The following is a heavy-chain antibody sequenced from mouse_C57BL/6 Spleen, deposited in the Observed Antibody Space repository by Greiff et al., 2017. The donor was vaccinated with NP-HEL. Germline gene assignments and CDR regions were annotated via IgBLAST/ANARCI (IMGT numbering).Heavy chain of an antibody. J-gene: IGHJ3*01. CDR3: ANFYYYGSSYVPWFAY. D-gene: IGHD1-1*01. CDR1: GFTFSSYT. CDR2: ISGGGGNT. V-gene: IGHV5-9*01. Sequence: EVNVVESGGGLVKPGGSLKLSCAASGFTFSSYTMSWVRQTPEKRLEWVATISGGGGNTYYPDSVKGRFTISRDNAKNTLYLQMSSLRSEDTALYYCANFYYYGSSYVPWFAYWGQGTLVTVSA.